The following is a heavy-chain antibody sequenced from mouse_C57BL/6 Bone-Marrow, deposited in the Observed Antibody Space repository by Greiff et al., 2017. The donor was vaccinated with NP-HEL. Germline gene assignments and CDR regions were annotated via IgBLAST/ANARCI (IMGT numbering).Heavy chain of an antibody. J-gene: IGHJ2*01. V-gene: IGHV1-75*01. CDR3: ARETAQATYYFDY. CDR1: GYTFTDYY. CDR2: IFPGSGST. Sequence: VKLMESGPELVKPGASVKISCKASGYTFTDYYINWVKQRPGQGLEWIGWIFPGSGSTYYNEKFKGKATLTVDKSSSTAYMLLSGLTSEDSAVYFCARETAQATYYFDYWGQGTTLTVSS. D-gene: IGHD3-2*02.